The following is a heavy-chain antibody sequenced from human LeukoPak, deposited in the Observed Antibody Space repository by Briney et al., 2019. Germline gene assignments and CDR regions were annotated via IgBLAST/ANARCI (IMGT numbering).Heavy chain of an antibody. Sequence: PGRSLRLSCAASGITFNTYSMHWVHQAPGKGLEWVAAISYDGSNKYYADSVKGRFTVSRDNSKNTLYLQLNSLRAEDTAVYYCATSGYYGSRPPDYWGQGTLVTVSS. D-gene: IGHD3-10*01. CDR2: ISYDGSNK. J-gene: IGHJ4*02. CDR3: ATSGYYGSRPPDY. CDR1: GITFNTYS. V-gene: IGHV3-30*04.